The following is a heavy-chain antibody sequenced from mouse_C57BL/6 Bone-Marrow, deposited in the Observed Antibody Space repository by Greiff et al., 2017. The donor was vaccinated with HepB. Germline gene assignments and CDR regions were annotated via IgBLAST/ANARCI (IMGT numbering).Heavy chain of an antibody. Sequence: QVQLQQSGAELMKPGASVKLSCKATGYTFTGYWIEWVKQRPGHGLEWIGEILPGSGSTNYNEKFKGKATFTADTSSNTAYMQLSSLTTEDSAIYYCARRGIYYGHDDWYFDVWGTGTTVTVSS. V-gene: IGHV1-9*01. D-gene: IGHD2-2*01. CDR3: ARRGIYYGHDDWYFDV. CDR1: GYTFTGYW. CDR2: ILPGSGST. J-gene: IGHJ1*03.